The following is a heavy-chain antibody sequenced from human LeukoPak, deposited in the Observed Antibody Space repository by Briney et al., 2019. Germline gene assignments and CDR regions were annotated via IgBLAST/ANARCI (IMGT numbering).Heavy chain of an antibody. CDR2: IKQDGSET. Sequence: SGGSLRLSCAASGFAFSISWMSWVRQAPGKGLEWVANIKQDGSETYYVDSLKGRFTVSRDNAKNSVYLQMNNLRAEDTAVYYCARRAPGYCITTSCPDTYYYYYYMDVWGKGTTVTVSS. D-gene: IGHD2-2*01. V-gene: IGHV3-7*01. CDR3: ARRAPGYCITTSCPDTYYYYYYMDV. CDR1: GFAFSISW. J-gene: IGHJ6*03.